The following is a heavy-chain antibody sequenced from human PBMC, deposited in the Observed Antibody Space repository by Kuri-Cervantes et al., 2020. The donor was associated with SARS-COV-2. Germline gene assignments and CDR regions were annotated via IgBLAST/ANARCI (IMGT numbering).Heavy chain of an antibody. Sequence: LSLTCAASGITVSTNYMNWVRQAPGKGLEWLSVMYSGRSTYYADSVKGRFTISRDNSKNTLYLQMNSLRAEDTAVYYWAKAVDPGDSGTPQDFDYWGQGTLVTVSS. CDR1: GITVSTNY. J-gene: IGHJ4*02. CDR2: MYSGRST. CDR3: AKAVDPGDSGTPQDFDY. D-gene: IGHD3-10*01. V-gene: IGHV3-53*01.